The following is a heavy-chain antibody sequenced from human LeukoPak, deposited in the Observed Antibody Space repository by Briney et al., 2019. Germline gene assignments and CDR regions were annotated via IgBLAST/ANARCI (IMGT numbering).Heavy chain of an antibody. Sequence: GSLRLSCAASGFTFSSYSMNWVRQAPGKGLEWVGEINHSGSTNYNPSLKSRVTISVDTSKNQFSLKLSSVTAADTAVYYCARWRSLYEFDPWGQGTLVTVSS. V-gene: IGHV4-34*01. J-gene: IGHJ5*02. CDR1: GFTFSSYS. D-gene: IGHD2-2*02. CDR2: INHSGST. CDR3: ARWRSLYEFDP.